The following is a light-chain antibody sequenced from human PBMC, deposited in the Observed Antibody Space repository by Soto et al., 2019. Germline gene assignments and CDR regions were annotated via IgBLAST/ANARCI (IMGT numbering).Light chain of an antibody. V-gene: IGLV2-23*02. CDR3: CSYADSTTLV. CDR1: SSDVGNYNL. CDR2: EVS. J-gene: IGLJ2*01. Sequence: QSVLTQPASVSGSPGQSITISCTGTSSDVGNYNLVSWYQQHPGKVPKLMIYEVSKRPSGVSNRFSGSKSGNTASLTISGLQAEDEAEYYCCSYADSTTLVFGGGTKLTVL.